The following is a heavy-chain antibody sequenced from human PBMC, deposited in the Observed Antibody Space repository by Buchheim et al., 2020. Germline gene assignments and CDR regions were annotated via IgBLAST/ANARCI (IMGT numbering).Heavy chain of an antibody. J-gene: IGHJ6*02. V-gene: IGHV3-48*03. Sequence: EVQLVESGGGLVQPGGSLRLSCAASGFTFSSYEMNWVRQAPGKGLEWVSYISSSGSTIYYADSVKGRFTISRDNAKNSLYLQMNSLRAEDTAVYYCARDHYGSSWCGEEVYYYYGMDVWGQGTT. CDR2: ISSSGSTI. CDR3: ARDHYGSSWCGEEVYYYYGMDV. CDR1: GFTFSSYE. D-gene: IGHD6-13*01.